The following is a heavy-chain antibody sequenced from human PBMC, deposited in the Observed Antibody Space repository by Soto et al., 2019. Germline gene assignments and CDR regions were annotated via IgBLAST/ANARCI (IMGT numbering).Heavy chain of an antibody. D-gene: IGHD2-15*01. CDR2: INPSGDT. V-gene: IGHV1-46*01. Sequence: QVQLVQSGAEVKKPGASAKISCKASGDTFTSYYMHWVRQAPGQGLEWMGIINPSGDTSYAQKFQGRVTXTXXXSXRTGYMELSSLRSEDTAVYYCARVYCSGGGCYGIDYWGQGTLVTVSS. CDR1: GDTFTSYY. J-gene: IGHJ4*02. CDR3: ARVYCSGGGCYGIDY.